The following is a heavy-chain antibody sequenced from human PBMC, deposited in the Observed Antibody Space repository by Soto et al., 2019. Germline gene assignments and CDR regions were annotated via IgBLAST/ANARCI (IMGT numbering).Heavy chain of an antibody. CDR1: GGSISSGGYY. CDR3: ARACPPSSSPWINWFDP. Sequence: KTSETLSLTCTVSGGSISSGGYYWSWIRQHPGKGLEWIGYIYYSGSTYYNPSLKSRVTISVDTSKNQFSLKLSSVTAADTAVYYCARACPPSSSPWINWFDPWGQGTLVTVSS. J-gene: IGHJ5*02. D-gene: IGHD6-6*01. CDR2: IYYSGST. V-gene: IGHV4-31*03.